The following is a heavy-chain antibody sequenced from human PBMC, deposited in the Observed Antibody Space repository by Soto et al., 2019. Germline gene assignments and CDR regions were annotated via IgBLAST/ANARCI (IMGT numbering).Heavy chain of an antibody. V-gene: IGHV4-34*01. CDR3: AREYTEMARIIDAFDI. CDR2: INHSGST. D-gene: IGHD5-12*01. J-gene: IGHJ3*02. Sequence: SETLSLTCAVYGGSFSGYYWSWIRQPPGKGLEWIGEINHSGSTNYNPSLKSRVTISVDTAKDQFSLKLSSVTAADTDVYYCAREYTEMARIIDAFDIWGQGTMVTVSS. CDR1: GGSFSGYY.